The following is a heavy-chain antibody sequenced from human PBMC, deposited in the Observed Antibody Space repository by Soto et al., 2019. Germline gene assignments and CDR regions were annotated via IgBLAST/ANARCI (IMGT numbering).Heavy chain of an antibody. Sequence: GGSLRLSCAASGFAFNSYAMHWVRQAPGKGLEWVACISYDGSNKYYADSVKGRFTISRDNPKNTLYLQMNSLRVEDTAVYYCASTEVFGGDSWGQGTLVTVSS. J-gene: IGHJ4*02. CDR3: ASTEVFGGDS. V-gene: IGHV3-30-3*01. D-gene: IGHD3-16*01. CDR2: ISYDGSNK. CDR1: GFAFNSYA.